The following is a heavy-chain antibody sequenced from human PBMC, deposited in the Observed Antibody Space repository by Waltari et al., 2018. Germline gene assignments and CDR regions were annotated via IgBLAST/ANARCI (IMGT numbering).Heavy chain of an antibody. J-gene: IGHJ6*02. CDR3: ARDTLVPAAITPYYYYFGMDV. CDR1: GGPISGYY. Sequence: QVQLQESGPGLVKPSETLSLTCTVSGGPISGYYWNWIRQPPGKGLEWIGSIYYSGNTNYNPSLKSRVTISIDTSKNQFSLKLSSVTAADTAVYYCARDTLVPAAITPYYYYFGMDVWGQGTAVTVS. D-gene: IGHD2-2*02. V-gene: IGHV4-59*01. CDR2: IYYSGNT.